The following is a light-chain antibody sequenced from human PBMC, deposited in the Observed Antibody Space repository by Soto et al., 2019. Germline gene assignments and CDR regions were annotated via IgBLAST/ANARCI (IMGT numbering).Light chain of an antibody. CDR2: DAS. V-gene: IGKV1-5*01. CDR3: QQYNTYQGT. J-gene: IGKJ1*01. CDR1: QNIDKW. Sequence: DIQMTQSPSTLSASVGDRVSITCRASQNIDKWLAWYQQKPQKAPKLLIFDASTLESGVPSRFSGSGSGTEFTLTISGLQPDDFATYYCQQYNTYQGTFGPGTKVEIK.